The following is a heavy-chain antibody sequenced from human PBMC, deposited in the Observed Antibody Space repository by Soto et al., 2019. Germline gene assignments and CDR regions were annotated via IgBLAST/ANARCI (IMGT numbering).Heavy chain of an antibody. D-gene: IGHD3-22*01. Sequence: QVQLVQSGAELKKPGSSVKVSCKASGGTFSSYAISWVRQAPGQGLEWMGGIIPIFGTANYAQKFQGRVTITADKSTSTAYMELSSLRSEDTAVYYCARGFPLKYYDSSGYYYRIDYWGQGTLVTVSS. CDR1: GGTFSSYA. V-gene: IGHV1-69*06. J-gene: IGHJ4*02. CDR3: ARGFPLKYYDSSGYYYRIDY. CDR2: IIPIFGTA.